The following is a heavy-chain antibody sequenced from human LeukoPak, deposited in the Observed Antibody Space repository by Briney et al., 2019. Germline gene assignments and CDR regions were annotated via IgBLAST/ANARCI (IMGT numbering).Heavy chain of an antibody. J-gene: IGHJ4*02. CDR1: GGTFSSYA. CDR3: ARGRDITMVRGANIRGYYFDY. CDR2: IILIFGTA. V-gene: IGHV1-69*13. D-gene: IGHD3-10*01. Sequence: GASVKVSCKASGGTFSSYAISWVRQAPGQGLEWMGGIILIFGTANYAQKFQGRVTITADESTSTAYMELSSLRSEDTAVYYCARGRDITMVRGANIRGYYFDYWGQGTLVTVSS.